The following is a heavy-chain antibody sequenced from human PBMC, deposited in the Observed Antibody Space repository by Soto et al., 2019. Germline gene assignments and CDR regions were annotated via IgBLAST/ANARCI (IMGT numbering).Heavy chain of an antibody. CDR2: IIPIFGTA. Sequence: GASVKVSCKASGGTFSSYAISWVLQAPGQGLEWMGGIIPIFGTANYAQKFQGRVTITADESTSTAYMELSSLRSEDTAVYYCARRDRFDAFDIWGQGTMVTVSS. CDR3: ARRDRFDAFDI. J-gene: IGHJ3*02. V-gene: IGHV1-69*13. CDR1: GGTFSSYA. D-gene: IGHD2-15*01.